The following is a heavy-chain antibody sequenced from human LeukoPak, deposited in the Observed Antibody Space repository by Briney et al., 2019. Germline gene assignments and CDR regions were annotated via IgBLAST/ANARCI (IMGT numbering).Heavy chain of an antibody. J-gene: IGHJ4*02. Sequence: SETLSLTCTVSGGSISSSSYYWGWIRQPPGKGLEWIGGMYNGGSTYYNPSLKSRVTISVDMSKNQFSLKLSSVTAADTAVYYCARHIREYRSGWYGFGYWGQGTLVTASS. D-gene: IGHD6-19*01. CDR1: GGSISSSSYY. V-gene: IGHV4-39*01. CDR2: MYNGGST. CDR3: ARHIREYRSGWYGFGY.